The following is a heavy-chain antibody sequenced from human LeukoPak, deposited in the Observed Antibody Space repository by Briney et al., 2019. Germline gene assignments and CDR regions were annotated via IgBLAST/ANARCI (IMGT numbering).Heavy chain of an antibody. CDR2: INPNSGGI. D-gene: IGHD4-17*01. V-gene: IGHV1-2*02. Sequence: GASVKLSCKASGYTFTGYYIHWVRQAPAQGLEWMAWINPNSGGINYAQKVPGRDTMTRDTDISTAYMELSRLRSDDTAVYYCARGETTVTYFVYWGQGTLVTVSS. CDR3: ARGETTVTYFVY. CDR1: GYTFTGYY. J-gene: IGHJ4*02.